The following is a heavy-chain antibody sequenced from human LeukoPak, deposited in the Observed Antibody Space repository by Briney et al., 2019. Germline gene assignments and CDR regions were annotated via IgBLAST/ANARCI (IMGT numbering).Heavy chain of an antibody. CDR3: ARDPYDFWSELDY. V-gene: IGHV1-2*02. CDR2: INPNSGGT. D-gene: IGHD3-3*01. Sequence: ASVKVSCKASGYTFTGYYMHWVRQAPGQGLEWMGWINPNSGGTNYAQKFQGRVTMTRDTSISTAYMELSRLRSDDTAVYYCARDPYDFWSELDYWGQGTLVTVSS. CDR1: GYTFTGYY. J-gene: IGHJ4*02.